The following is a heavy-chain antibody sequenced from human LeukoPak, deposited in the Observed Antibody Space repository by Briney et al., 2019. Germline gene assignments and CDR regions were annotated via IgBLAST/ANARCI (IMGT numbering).Heavy chain of an antibody. J-gene: IGHJ4*02. Sequence: PGGSLRLSCAASGFTFTTYWMSWVRQAPGKGLEWVANIKQDGSEKYYVDSVKGRITISRDNAKNSLYLQMNSLRAEDTAVYYCARDFQGGSGKYRFDYWGQGTLVTVSS. CDR3: ARDFQGGSGKYRFDY. D-gene: IGHD2-15*01. CDR2: IKQDGSEK. V-gene: IGHV3-7*01. CDR1: GFTFTTYW.